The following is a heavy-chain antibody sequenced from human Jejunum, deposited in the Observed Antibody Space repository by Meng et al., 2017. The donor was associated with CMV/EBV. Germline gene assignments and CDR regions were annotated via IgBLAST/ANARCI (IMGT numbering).Heavy chain of an antibody. Sequence: VQLVESGGGLSQPGGSLRLSCAASGFTVSSNYMSWVRQAPGKGLEWVSHIYAGGTTYYADSVKGRFTISRDNSKNTVSLQMNSLRADDTAVYYCARTVGYNYGLGSWGQGTLVTVSS. V-gene: IGHV3-53*01. J-gene: IGHJ5*02. CDR1: GFTVSSNY. CDR2: IYAGGTT. CDR3: ARTVGYNYGLGS. D-gene: IGHD5-18*01.